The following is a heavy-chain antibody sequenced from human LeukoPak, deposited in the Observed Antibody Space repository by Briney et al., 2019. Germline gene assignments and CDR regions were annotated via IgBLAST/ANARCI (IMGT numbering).Heavy chain of an antibody. J-gene: IGHJ4*02. V-gene: IGHV3-7*01. Sequence: GGSLRLSCAASGFTFRTQWMTWVRQAPGKGLEWVANIKQDGSDKYYVDSVKGRLTISKDNAKNSLYLQMNSLRVEDTAVYYCASGGSNISWFWVDWGQGTLVTVSS. CDR2: IKQDGSDK. CDR3: ASGGSNISWFWVD. D-gene: IGHD6-13*01. CDR1: GFTFRTQW.